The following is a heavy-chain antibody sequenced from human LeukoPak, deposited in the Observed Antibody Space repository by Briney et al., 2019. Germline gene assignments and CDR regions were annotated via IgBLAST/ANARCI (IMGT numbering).Heavy chain of an antibody. CDR2: ISRSSTTM. D-gene: IGHD3-16*01. Sequence: PGGSLRLSCAASEFSFSAYAMNWVRQAPGKGLEWISYISRSSTTMYYADSVEGRFTISRDNTKNSLYLQMNSLRDEDTAVYYCARDKYGGLWGQGTTVTVSS. V-gene: IGHV3-48*02. CDR1: EFSFSAYA. CDR3: ARDKYGGL. J-gene: IGHJ3*01.